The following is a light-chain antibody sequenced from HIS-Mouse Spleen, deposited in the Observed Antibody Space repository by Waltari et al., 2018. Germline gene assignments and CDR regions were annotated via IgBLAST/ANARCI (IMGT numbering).Light chain of an antibody. CDR1: SSDVGSYNL. CDR3: CSYAGSSTYVV. CDR2: DGS. J-gene: IGLJ2*01. Sequence: HSAQTQPASVSGSPGPSITISPTGTSSDVGSYNLFTWYQQHPGKAPKLMIYDGSKRSSGVSNRFSGSKSGNTASLTISGLQAEDEADYYCCSYAGSSTYVVFGGGTKLTVL. V-gene: IGLV2-23*01.